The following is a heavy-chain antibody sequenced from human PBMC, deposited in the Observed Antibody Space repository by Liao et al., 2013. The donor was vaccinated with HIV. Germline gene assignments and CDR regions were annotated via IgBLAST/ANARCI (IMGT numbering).Heavy chain of an antibody. D-gene: IGHD1-26*01. CDR2: IYYSGST. CDR1: GGSISSGSYY. Sequence: QVHLQESGPGLVKPSQTLSLTCTVSGGSISSGSYYWSWIRQPPGKGLEWIGFIYYSGSTYYNPSLKSRVTISIDTSRNQFSLRLNSVTAADTAVYYCAREQEVGNHFDIWGQGTMVTVSS. V-gene: IGHV4-30-4*08. J-gene: IGHJ3*02. CDR3: AREQEVGNHFDI.